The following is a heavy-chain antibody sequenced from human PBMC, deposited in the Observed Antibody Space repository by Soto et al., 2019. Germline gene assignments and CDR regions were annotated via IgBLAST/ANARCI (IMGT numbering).Heavy chain of an antibody. CDR3: ARKPHWQYWYVDL. D-gene: IGHD1-1*01. J-gene: IGHJ2*01. CDR1: GFAFQNHG. Sequence: EVQLVESGGSVIRPGGSLRLSCAASGFAFQNHGMAWVRQVPGKGLEWVAGISGSGVNAGYADSVKGRFTISRDNGDNSLYLEINNLGVEDTALYHCARKPHWQYWYVDLLGSGTLVTV. V-gene: IGHV3-20*01. CDR2: ISGSGVNA.